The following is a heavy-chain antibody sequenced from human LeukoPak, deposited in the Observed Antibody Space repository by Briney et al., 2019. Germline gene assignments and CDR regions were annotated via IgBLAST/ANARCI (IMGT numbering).Heavy chain of an antibody. CDR2: ISYDGNYK. J-gene: IGHJ4*02. D-gene: IGHD1-26*01. CDR3: ARARKRLFGATESDL. V-gene: IGHV3-30-3*01. CDR1: GFTFNTYA. Sequence: PGGSLRLSCAASGFTFNTYAIHWVRQAPGKGLEWVAVISYDGNYKYYADSVKGRFTISRDDSKNTVYLQMNSLRTEDTAFYYCARARKRLFGATESDLWGQGTLVTVSS.